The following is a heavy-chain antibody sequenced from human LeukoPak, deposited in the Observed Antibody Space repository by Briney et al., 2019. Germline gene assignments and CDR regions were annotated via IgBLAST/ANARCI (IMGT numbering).Heavy chain of an antibody. CDR2: IFPGDSDT. V-gene: IGHV5-51*01. J-gene: IGHJ5*02. CDR1: GAMFTSYL. Sequence: GASLKTCCNSYGAMFTSYLVACGRQQPGKGLEWRGIIFPGDSDTNYSPSFEGQVNISVDRSTATAYLHWESLKASDTANYYCARCPLHSQNYFDLWGQGTLVTVSP. CDR3: ARCPLHSQNYFDL. D-gene: IGHD1-7*01.